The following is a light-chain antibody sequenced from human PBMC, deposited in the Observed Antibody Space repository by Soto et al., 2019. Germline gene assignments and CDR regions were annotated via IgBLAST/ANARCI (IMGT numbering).Light chain of an antibody. V-gene: IGLV1-40*01. Sequence: QSVLTQPPSVSGAPGQRVTISCTGSSSNIGAGYDVHWYRQLPGTAPKLLIYGNSNRPSGVPDRFSGSKSGTSASLAITGLQAEDEADYYXQSYDRSLSDHVFGTGTKVTVL. CDR2: GNS. J-gene: IGLJ1*01. CDR3: QSYDRSLSDHV. CDR1: SSNIGAGYD.